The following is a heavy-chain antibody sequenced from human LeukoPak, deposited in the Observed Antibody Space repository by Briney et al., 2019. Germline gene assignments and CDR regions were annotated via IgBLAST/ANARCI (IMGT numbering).Heavy chain of an antibody. CDR2: IYRTGGT. CDR3: ARGLGYGDSYDF. V-gene: IGHV4-59*01. CDR1: GGPISSFY. Sequence: SETLSLTCTVSGGPISSFYWAWIRQPPGKGLEWIGYIYRTGGTNYSPSLKSRVTISVDTSKNQFSLKLTSVTAADTAVYYCARGLGYGDSYDFWGQGTLVTVSS. D-gene: IGHD5-18*01. J-gene: IGHJ4*02.